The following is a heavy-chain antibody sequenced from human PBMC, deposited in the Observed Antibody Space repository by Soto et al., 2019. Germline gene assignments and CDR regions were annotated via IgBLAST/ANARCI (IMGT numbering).Heavy chain of an antibody. CDR3: ARTYYYDSSGYYYSFDY. V-gene: IGHV4-34*01. CDR1: GGSFSGYT. D-gene: IGHD3-22*01. CDR2: INAGGSA. J-gene: IGHJ4*02. Sequence: SETLSLTCAVHGGSFSGYTWTWIRQSPGKGLEWIGQINAGGSANYNPSLKSRVAISVGTSNNEFFLDLTSVTAADTAVYYCARTYYYDSSGYYYSFDYWGQGTLVTAPQ.